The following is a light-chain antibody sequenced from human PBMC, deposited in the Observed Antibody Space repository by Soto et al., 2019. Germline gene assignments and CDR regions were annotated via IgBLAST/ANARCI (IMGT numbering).Light chain of an antibody. J-gene: IGKJ1*01. Sequence: DIQMTQSPSSLSASVGDRVTITCRASQSISSYLNWYQQKPGKAPKLLIYAASSLESGVPSRFSGSGSGTEFTLTISSLQPDDFATYYCQQYNDYSAWTFGQGTKVDI. CDR1: QSISSY. V-gene: IGKV1-39*01. CDR3: QQYNDYSAWT. CDR2: AAS.